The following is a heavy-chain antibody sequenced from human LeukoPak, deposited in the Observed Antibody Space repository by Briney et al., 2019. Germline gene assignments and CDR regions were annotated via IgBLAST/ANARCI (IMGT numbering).Heavy chain of an antibody. J-gene: IGHJ4*02. CDR2: IIPIFGTA. CDR3: ARDQVRSNIVVVPAAMAY. D-gene: IGHD2-2*01. CDR1: GGTFSSYA. V-gene: IGHV1-69*13. Sequence: ASVKVSCKASGGTFSSYAISWVRQAPGQGLEWMGGIIPIFGTANYAQKFQGRVTITADESTSTAYMELSSLRSEDTAVYYCARDQVRSNIVVVPAAMAYWGPGTLVTVSS.